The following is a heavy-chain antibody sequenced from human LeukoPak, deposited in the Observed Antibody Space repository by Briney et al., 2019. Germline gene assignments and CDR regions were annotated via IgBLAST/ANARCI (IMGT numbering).Heavy chain of an antibody. CDR3: TTDPFTMLAYGTGSLGFDY. CDR2: IKSKTDGGTT. V-gene: IGHV3-15*01. J-gene: IGHJ4*02. CDR1: GFTFSNAW. Sequence: AGGSLRLSCAASGFTFSNAWMSWVRQAPGKGLEWVARIKSKTDGGTTDYAAPVTVTFTISRDDSKNTLYLQMNSLKTEDTAVYYCTTDPFTMLAYGTGSLGFDYWGQGTLVTVSS. D-gene: IGHD3-10*01.